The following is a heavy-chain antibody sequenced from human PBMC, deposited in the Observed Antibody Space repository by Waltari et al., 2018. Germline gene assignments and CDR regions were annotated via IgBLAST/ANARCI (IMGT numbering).Heavy chain of an antibody. Sequence: QVQLQESGPGLVKPSGTLSLTCAVSGGSISSSNWWSWVRQPPGKGLEWIGEIYHSGGTNYNPSLKSRLTISIDKSKNQFSLKLSSVTAADTAVYYCAKNCDSRSCFDYWGQGTLVTVSS. J-gene: IGHJ4*02. CDR2: IYHSGGT. CDR3: AKNCDSRSCFDY. CDR1: GGSISSSNW. D-gene: IGHD1-26*01. V-gene: IGHV4-4*02.